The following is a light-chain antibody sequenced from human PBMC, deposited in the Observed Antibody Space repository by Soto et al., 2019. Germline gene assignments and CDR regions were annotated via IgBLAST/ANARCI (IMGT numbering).Light chain of an antibody. Sequence: QAVVTQPPSVSAAPGQKVTISCSGSSSNIGNNYVSWYQQLPGTAPKVLIYDNNKRPSGIPDRFSGSKSGTSATLGITGLETGDEADYYCGTWDSSLSAYVFGFGTKLTVL. CDR3: GTWDSSLSAYV. CDR2: DNN. CDR1: SSNIGNNY. V-gene: IGLV1-51*01. J-gene: IGLJ1*01.